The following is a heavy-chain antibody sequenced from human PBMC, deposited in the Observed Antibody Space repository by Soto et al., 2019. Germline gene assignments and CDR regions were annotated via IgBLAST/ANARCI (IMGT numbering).Heavy chain of an antibody. CDR2: IRSKANSYAT. Sequence: GGSLRLSCAASGFTFSGSAMHWVRQASGKGLEWVGRIRSKANSYATAYAASVKGRFTISRDDSKNTAYLQMNSLKTEDTAVYYCTRQNDYRRRKFDYWGQGTLVTVSS. CDR3: TRQNDYRRRKFDY. J-gene: IGHJ4*02. V-gene: IGHV3-73*01. D-gene: IGHD4-17*01. CDR1: GFTFSGSA.